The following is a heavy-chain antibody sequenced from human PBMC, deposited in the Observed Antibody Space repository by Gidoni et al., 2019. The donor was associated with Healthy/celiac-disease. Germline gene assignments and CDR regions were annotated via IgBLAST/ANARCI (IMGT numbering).Heavy chain of an antibody. CDR2: IIPIFGTA. CDR3: ARALYGDFAYYYYGMDV. Sequence: QVQLVQSGAEVKKPGSSVKVSCKASGGTFSSYAISWVRQAPGQGLEWMGGIIPIFGTANYAQKFQGRVTITADKSTSTAYMELSSLRSEDTAVYYCARALYGDFAYYYYGMDVWGQGTTVTVSS. J-gene: IGHJ6*02. CDR1: GGTFSSYA. V-gene: IGHV1-69*06. D-gene: IGHD4-17*01.